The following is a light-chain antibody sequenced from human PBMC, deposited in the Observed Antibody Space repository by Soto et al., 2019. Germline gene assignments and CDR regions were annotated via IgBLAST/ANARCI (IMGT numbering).Light chain of an antibody. CDR1: SGDVGGYKF. CDR3: KSYAGSNTYV. J-gene: IGLJ1*01. CDR2: EVS. V-gene: IGLV2-14*01. Sequence: QSVLTQPASVFGSPGQSITIYCTGTSGDVGGYKFVSWYQQHPGKAPKLMIYEVSNRPSGVSSRFSGSKSGNTASLTVSGLQAADEADYFCKSYAGSNTYVFGSGTKVTVL.